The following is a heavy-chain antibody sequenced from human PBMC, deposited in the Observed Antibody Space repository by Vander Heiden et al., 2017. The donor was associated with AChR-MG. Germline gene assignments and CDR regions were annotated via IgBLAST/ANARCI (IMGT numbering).Heavy chain of an antibody. D-gene: IGHD6-13*01. CDR2: IKQDGTEK. V-gene: IGHV3-7*01. Sequence: EVQLVESGGGLVQPGGSLRLSCAASGFTFSKYWMSWVRQAPGKGMEWVAHIKQDGTEKYYVDSVKGRFTISRDNAKNSLYLQMSSLRAEDTAVYYCARWGYSSTWYLDSWGRGTLVTVSS. J-gene: IGHJ4*02. CDR1: GFTFSKYW. CDR3: ARWGYSSTWYLDS.